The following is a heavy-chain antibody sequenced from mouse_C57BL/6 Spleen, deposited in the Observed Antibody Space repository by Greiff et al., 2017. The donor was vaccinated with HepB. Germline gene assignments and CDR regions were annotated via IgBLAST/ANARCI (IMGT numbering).Heavy chain of an antibody. Sequence: QVQLQQPGAELVRPGSSVKLSCKASGYTFTSYWMHWVKQRPIQGLEWIGNIDPSDSETHYNQKFKDKATVTVDKSSSTAYMQLSSLTSEDSAVYYCARNDGGYAMDYWGQGTSVTVSS. CDR2: IDPSDSET. D-gene: IGHD2-3*01. CDR1: GYTFTSYW. CDR3: ARNDGGYAMDY. V-gene: IGHV1-52*01. J-gene: IGHJ4*01.